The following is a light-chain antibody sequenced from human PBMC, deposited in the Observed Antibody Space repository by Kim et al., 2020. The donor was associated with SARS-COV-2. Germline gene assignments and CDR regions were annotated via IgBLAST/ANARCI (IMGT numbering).Light chain of an antibody. Sequence: GPAITISCTGGNNDSWSYDLVSWYQQHPGQAPKLIIYDVAKRPSGISDRFSGSKSGNVASMTISLIQPEDEAEYFCCSYANSRRYVFGTGTKVTVL. V-gene: IGLV2-23*02. CDR3: CSYANSRRYV. J-gene: IGLJ1*01. CDR1: NNDSWSYDL. CDR2: DVA.